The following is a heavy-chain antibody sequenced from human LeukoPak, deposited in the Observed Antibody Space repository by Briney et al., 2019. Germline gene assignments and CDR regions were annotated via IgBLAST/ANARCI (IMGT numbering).Heavy chain of an antibody. CDR1: GFPFSTYA. J-gene: IGHJ4*02. Sequence: GGSLRLSCAASGFPFSTYAMDWVRQAPGKGLEWVATISSDGSKTWYADSVEGRFTISRDSYRNTVYLQMHSARADDTGLYYWGRDTAGNSWHPLAQWGQGTLVSVSS. CDR3: GRDTAGNSWHPLAQ. V-gene: IGHV3-30-3*01. D-gene: IGHD2-15*01. CDR2: ISSDGSKT.